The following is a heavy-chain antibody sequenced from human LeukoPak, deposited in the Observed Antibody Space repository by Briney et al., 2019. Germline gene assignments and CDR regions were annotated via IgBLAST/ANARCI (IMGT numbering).Heavy chain of an antibody. CDR2: IYYSGST. D-gene: IGHD3-3*01. CDR1: GGSISSYY. CDR3: ARSGYYPFDY. Sequence: SETLSLTCTVSGGSISSYYWSWIRQPPGKGLEWIGYIYYSGSTNYNPSLKSRVTISVDTSKNQFSLKLSSVTAAETAVYYCARSGYYPFDYWGQGTLVTVSS. J-gene: IGHJ4*02. V-gene: IGHV4-59*08.